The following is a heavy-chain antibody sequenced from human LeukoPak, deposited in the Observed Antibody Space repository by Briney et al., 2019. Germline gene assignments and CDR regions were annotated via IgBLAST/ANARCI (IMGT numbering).Heavy chain of an antibody. Sequence: GESLKISCKGSGYSFTNYWIGWVRQMPGKGLEWMGIIYPGDSGTTYSPSFQGQVTISADKSISTSYLQWSSLKASDSAMYYCASSLGYYGMDVWGQGTTVTVSS. CDR3: ASSLGYYGMDV. J-gene: IGHJ6*02. CDR2: IYPGDSGT. CDR1: GYSFTNYW. V-gene: IGHV5-51*01.